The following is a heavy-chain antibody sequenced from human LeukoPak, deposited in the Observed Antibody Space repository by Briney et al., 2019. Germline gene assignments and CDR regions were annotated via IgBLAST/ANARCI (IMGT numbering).Heavy chain of an antibody. Sequence: SETLSLTCAVSGGSISSGGYSWGWIRQPPGKGLEWIGSIYYSGSTYYNPSLKSRVTISVDTSKNQFSLKLSSVTAADTAVYYCARPGIVGATLDAFDIWGQGTMVTVSS. CDR3: ARPGIVGATLDAFDI. CDR2: IYYSGST. J-gene: IGHJ3*02. V-gene: IGHV4-39*01. D-gene: IGHD1-26*01. CDR1: GGSISSGGYS.